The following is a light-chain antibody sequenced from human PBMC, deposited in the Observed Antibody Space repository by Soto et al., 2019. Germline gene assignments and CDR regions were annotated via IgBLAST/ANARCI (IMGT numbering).Light chain of an antibody. CDR3: HQYDSWT. CDR1: QSVSSN. Sequence: EIVMTQSPATLSVSPGERATLSCRASQSVSSNLAWYQQKPGQAPRLLIFRASTRATGVPARFSGSGSGTDFTLTISRLEPEDFAVYYCHQYDSWTFGQGTKVDIK. J-gene: IGKJ1*01. CDR2: RAS. V-gene: IGKV3-15*01.